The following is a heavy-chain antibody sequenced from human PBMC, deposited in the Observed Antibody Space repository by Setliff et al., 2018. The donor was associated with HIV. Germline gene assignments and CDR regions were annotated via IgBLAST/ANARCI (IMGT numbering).Heavy chain of an antibody. J-gene: IGHJ5*02. D-gene: IGHD6-19*01. CDR2: IYHSGST. CDR3: ARVGEGNSSGQNWFDP. V-gene: IGHV4-38-2*02. Sequence: SETLSLTCTVSGYSISSGYYWGWIRQPPGKGLEWIGSIYHSGSTYYNPSLKSRVTISVDTSKNQFSLKLSSVTAADTAVYYCARVGEGNSSGQNWFDPWGQGTLVTVSS. CDR1: GYSISSGYY.